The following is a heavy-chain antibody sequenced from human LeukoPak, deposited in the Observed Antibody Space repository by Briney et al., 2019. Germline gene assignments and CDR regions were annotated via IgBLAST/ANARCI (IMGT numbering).Heavy chain of an antibody. V-gene: IGHV1-3*01. CDR1: GYTFASYA. CDR2: INAGNGNT. D-gene: IGHD3-10*01. J-gene: IGHJ6*04. Sequence: ASVKVSCKASGYTFASYAMHWVRQAPGQRLEWMGWINAGNGNTKYSQKFQGRVTITRDTSASTAYMELSSLRSKDTAVYYCARDGSGKTTTEYGMDVWGKGTTVTVSS. CDR3: ARDGSGKTTTEYGMDV.